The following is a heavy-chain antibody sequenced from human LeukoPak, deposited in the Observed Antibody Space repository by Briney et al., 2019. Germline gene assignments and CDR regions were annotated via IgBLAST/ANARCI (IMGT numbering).Heavy chain of an antibody. CDR2: IYYSGST. CDR1: GGSISSHY. J-gene: IGHJ4*02. V-gene: IGHV4-59*11. D-gene: IGHD5-24*01. Sequence: SETLSLTCTVSGGSISSHYWSWSRQPPGKGLEWIGYIYYSGSTNYNPSLKSRVTISVDTSKNQFSLKLSSVTAADTVVYYCARERGYSAVFDYWGQGTLVTVSS. CDR3: ARERGYSAVFDY.